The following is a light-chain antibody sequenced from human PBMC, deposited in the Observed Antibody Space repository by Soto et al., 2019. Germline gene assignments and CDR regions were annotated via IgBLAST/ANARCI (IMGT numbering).Light chain of an antibody. CDR1: QGISSA. CDR2: DAS. Sequence: AIQLTQSPSSLSASVGDRVTITCRASQGISSALAWYQQKPGKAPKLLIYDASSLESGVPSRFSGSGSGTDFTLTISSLQPEDFATYYCQQFNNYSFTFGQGTRLEIK. J-gene: IGKJ5*01. CDR3: QQFNNYSFT. V-gene: IGKV1D-13*01.